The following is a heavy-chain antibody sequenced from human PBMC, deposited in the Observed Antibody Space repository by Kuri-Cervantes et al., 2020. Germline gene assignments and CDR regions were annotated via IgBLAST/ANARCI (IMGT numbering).Heavy chain of an antibody. Sequence: GESLKISCAASGFTFSSYGMHWVRQAPGKGLEWVAVISYDGSNKYYADSVKGRFTISRDNAKNSLYLQMNSLRAEDTAVYYCAGGSGSYYNYYYYGMDVWGQGTTVTVSS. J-gene: IGHJ6*02. D-gene: IGHD3-10*01. CDR3: AGGSGSYYNYYYYGMDV. V-gene: IGHV3-30*03. CDR1: GFTFSSYG. CDR2: ISYDGSNK.